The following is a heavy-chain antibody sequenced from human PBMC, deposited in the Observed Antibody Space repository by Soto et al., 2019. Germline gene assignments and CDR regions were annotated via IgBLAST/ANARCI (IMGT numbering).Heavy chain of an antibody. CDR3: ASWVGQQRSFDY. CDR2: INHSGST. D-gene: IGHD6-13*01. J-gene: IGHJ4*02. CDR1: GGSFSGYY. V-gene: IGHV4-34*01. Sequence: SETLSLTCAVYGGSFSGYYWSWIRQPPGKGLEWIGEINHSGSTNYNPSLKSRVTISVDTSKNQFSLKLSSVTAADTAVYYCASWVGQQRSFDYWGQRTLVTVSS.